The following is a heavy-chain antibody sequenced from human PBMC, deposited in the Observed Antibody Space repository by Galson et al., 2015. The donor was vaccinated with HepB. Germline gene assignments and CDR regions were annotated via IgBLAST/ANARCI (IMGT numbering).Heavy chain of an antibody. J-gene: IGHJ4*02. CDR2: ISWNSGSI. D-gene: IGHD1-7*01. Sequence: SLRLSCAASGFTFDDYAMHWVRQAPGKGLEWVSGISWNSGSIGYADSVKGRFTISRDNGKNSLYLQMNSVRAEDTALYYCAKDIRRKTGNYAASDYWGQGTLVTVSS. CDR3: AKDIRRKTGNYAASDY. CDR1: GFTFDDYA. V-gene: IGHV3-9*01.